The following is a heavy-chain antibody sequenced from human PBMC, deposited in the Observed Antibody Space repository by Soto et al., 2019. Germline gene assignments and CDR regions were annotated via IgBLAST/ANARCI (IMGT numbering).Heavy chain of an antibody. Sequence: VQLVESGGGVVQPGRSLRLSCTASGFTFGSYGMHWVRQAPGKGLEWVAVVWYDGSNKYYADSVKGRFTISRDNSKNTLYLQMNSLRAEDTAVYYCAREVGWAADIDYWGQGTLVTVSS. CDR2: VWYDGSNK. D-gene: IGHD6-13*01. V-gene: IGHV3-33*01. CDR3: AREVGWAADIDY. CDR1: GFTFGSYG. J-gene: IGHJ4*02.